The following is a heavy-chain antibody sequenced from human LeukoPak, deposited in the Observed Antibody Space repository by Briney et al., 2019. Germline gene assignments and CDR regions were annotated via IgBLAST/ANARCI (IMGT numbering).Heavy chain of an antibody. CDR2: ISFDGSNK. CDR1: GFTFSSYA. J-gene: IGHJ4*02. CDR3: ARRITPGTSRGAFAY. Sequence: PGGSLRLSCAASGFTFSSYAMHWVRQAPGKGLEWVAVISFDGSNKYYADSVKGRFTISRDNSKNTLFLQMNSLGAEDTALYYCARRITPGTSRGAFAYWGQGTLVTVSS. V-gene: IGHV3-30-3*01. D-gene: IGHD6-13*01.